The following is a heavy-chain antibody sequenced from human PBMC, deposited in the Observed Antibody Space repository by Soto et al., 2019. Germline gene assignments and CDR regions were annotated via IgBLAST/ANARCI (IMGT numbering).Heavy chain of an antibody. CDR3: ARVSRQSSSWYFDY. Sequence: GGSLRLSCAASGFTVSSNYMSWVRQAPGKGLEWVSVIYSGGSTYYADSVKGRFTISRDNSKNTLYLQMNSLRAEDTAVYYCARVSRQSSSWYFDYWGQGTLVTVSS. V-gene: IGHV3-53*01. CDR2: IYSGGST. D-gene: IGHD6-13*01. J-gene: IGHJ4*02. CDR1: GFTVSSNY.